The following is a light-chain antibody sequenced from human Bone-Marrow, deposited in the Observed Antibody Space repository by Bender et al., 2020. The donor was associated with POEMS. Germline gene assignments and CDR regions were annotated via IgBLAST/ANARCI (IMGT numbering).Light chain of an antibody. CDR1: SSNIGNHG. V-gene: IGLV1-36*01. CDR3: SAWDDSLSGWV. J-gene: IGLJ3*02. CDR2: YDD. Sequence: QSVVTQPPSLSEAPRQRVTISCSGSSSNIGNHGANWYQQLPGEAPKLLIYYDDLLSPGVSDRFSASKSGTSASLAISELQSEDEALYCCSAWDDSLSGWVFGGGTKLTVL.